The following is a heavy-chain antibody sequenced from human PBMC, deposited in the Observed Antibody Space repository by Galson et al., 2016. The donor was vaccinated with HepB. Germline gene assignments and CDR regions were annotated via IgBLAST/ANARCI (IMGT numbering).Heavy chain of an antibody. CDR2: IYWDDDK. CDR1: GFSPSTTGVG. Sequence: PALVKPTQTLTLTCTLSGFSPSTTGVGVGWIRQPPGKALEWLALIYWDDDKRYSPSVASRVAITKDASKNQVVLTMTNMDPVDTATYFCARSPVRGVIIWQFENWGQGTLVTVSP. CDR3: ARSPVRGVIIWQFEN. V-gene: IGHV2-5*02. D-gene: IGHD3-10*01. J-gene: IGHJ4*02.